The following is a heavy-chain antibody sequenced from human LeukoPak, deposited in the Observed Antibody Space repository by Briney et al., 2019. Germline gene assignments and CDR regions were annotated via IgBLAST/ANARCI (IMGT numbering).Heavy chain of an antibody. V-gene: IGHV3-23*01. J-gene: IGHJ4*02. CDR3: ARVTGYMVEDYFDY. CDR2: ISGSGGST. CDR1: GFTFNNYA. D-gene: IGHD5-12*01. Sequence: GGSLRLSCAASGFTFNNYAMSWVRQAPGKGLEWVSAISGSGGSTYYADSVKGRFTISRDNSKNTVYLKMNSLRAEDTAVYYCARVTGYMVEDYFDYWGQGTLVTVSS.